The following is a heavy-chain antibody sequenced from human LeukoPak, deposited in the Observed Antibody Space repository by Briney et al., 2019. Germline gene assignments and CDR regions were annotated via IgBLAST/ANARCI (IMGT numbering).Heavy chain of an antibody. CDR1: GGTFSSYA. V-gene: IGHV1-69*04. D-gene: IGHD6-13*01. J-gene: IGHJ4*02. CDR2: IIPILGIA. Sequence: GASVKVSCKASGGTFSSYAISWVRQAPGQGLEWMGRIIPILGIANYAQKFQGRVTITADKSTSTAYMELSSLRSEDTDVYYCARAGSFSVVAAADYWGQGTLVTVSS. CDR3: ARAGSFSVVAAADY.